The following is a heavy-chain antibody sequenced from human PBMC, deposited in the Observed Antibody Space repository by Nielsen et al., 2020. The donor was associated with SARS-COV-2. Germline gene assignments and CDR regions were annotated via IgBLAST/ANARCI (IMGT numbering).Heavy chain of an antibody. Sequence: GESLKISCAASGFTFSSYGMHWVRQAPGKGLEWVAVISYDGSNKYYADSVKGRFTISRDNSKNTLYLQMNSLRAEDTAVYYCAKGGAWQQLVRGYFDYWGHGTLVTASS. D-gene: IGHD6-13*01. CDR3: AKGGAWQQLVRGYFDY. V-gene: IGHV3-30*18. CDR1: GFTFSSYG. CDR2: ISYDGSNK. J-gene: IGHJ4*01.